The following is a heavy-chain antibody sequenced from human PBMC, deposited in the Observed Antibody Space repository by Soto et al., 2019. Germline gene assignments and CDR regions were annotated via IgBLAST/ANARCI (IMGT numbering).Heavy chain of an antibody. Sequence: QLQLQESGPGLVKPSETLSLTCTVSGGSISSSSYYWVWIRQPPGKGLEWIGNIYYSGSTYYNPSLRSLVTISVDTSKNQFSLNLSSVTAADTAVYYCARQQYGSGSYYDFDYWGQGTLVTVSS. CDR1: GGSISSSSYY. CDR3: ARQQYGSGSYYDFDY. CDR2: IYYSGST. V-gene: IGHV4-39*01. J-gene: IGHJ4*02. D-gene: IGHD3-10*01.